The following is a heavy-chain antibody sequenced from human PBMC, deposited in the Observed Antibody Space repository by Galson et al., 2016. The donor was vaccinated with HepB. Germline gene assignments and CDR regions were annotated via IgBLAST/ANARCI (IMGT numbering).Heavy chain of an antibody. CDR1: GFTFSSYA. CDR2: VSGSDDYST. V-gene: IGHV3-23*01. Sequence: SLRLSCAASGFTFSSYALSWVRQAPGKGLEWVSAVSGSDDYSTYYADSVKSRFTISRDNSKSTMYLQMKSLTVEDTALYYCAGQYSSTWASFDYWGQGTMVTVSP. J-gene: IGHJ4*02. CDR3: AGQYSSTWASFDY. D-gene: IGHD6-13*01.